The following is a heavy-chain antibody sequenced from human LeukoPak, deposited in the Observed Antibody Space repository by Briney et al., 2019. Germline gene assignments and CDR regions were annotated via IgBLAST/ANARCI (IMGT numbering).Heavy chain of an antibody. Sequence: SETLSLTCAVYGGSFSGYYWSWIRQPPGKGLEWIGEINHSGSTNYNPSLKSRVTISVDTSENQSSLKLSSVTAADTAVYYCARPRTFDFWSGSYYYYMDIWGKGTTVTVSS. CDR1: GGSFSGYY. D-gene: IGHD3-3*01. V-gene: IGHV4-34*01. CDR3: ARPRTFDFWSGSYYYYMDI. J-gene: IGHJ6*03. CDR2: INHSGST.